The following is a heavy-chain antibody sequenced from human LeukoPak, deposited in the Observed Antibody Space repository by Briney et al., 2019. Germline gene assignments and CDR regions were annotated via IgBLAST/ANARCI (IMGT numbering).Heavy chain of an antibody. CDR1: AGSISSSDYY. V-gene: IGHV4-39*02. CDR3: ARLTHSYYSDTSGYYPYYYMDV. CDR2: ISYSGNT. J-gene: IGHJ6*03. Sequence: SETLSLTCTVSAGSISSSDYYWGWIRQSPGKGLEWIGRISYSGNTYYNPPLKIRVTISVDTSKNHFSLRLSSVTAADTAVYYCARLTHSYYSDTSGYYPYYYMDVWGKGTRVTVSS. D-gene: IGHD3-22*01.